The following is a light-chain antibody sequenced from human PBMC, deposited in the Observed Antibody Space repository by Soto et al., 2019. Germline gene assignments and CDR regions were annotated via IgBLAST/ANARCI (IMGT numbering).Light chain of an antibody. CDR1: SSDVGGYKY. J-gene: IGLJ2*01. V-gene: IGLV2-14*01. CDR2: DVS. Sequence: QSALTQPASVSGSPGQSITISCTGTSSDVGGYKYVSWYQQHPGKAPKLMIYDVSNRPSGVSNRFSCSKSGNTASLTISGLQAEDEADYYCSSYTSRSTLFGGGTKLTVL. CDR3: SSYTSRSTL.